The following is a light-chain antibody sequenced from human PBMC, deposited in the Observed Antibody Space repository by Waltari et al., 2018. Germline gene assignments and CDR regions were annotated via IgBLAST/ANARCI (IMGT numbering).Light chain of an antibody. CDR3: CSYAAGSLYV. V-gene: IGLV2-11*01. Sequence: QSALTQPRSVSGSPGQSVTISCTGTSSDVGGYNFVSWYQQHPDKAPKFMIYDVSKRPAGVPGRFSGSKSGNTASLTISGLQAEDEADYYCCSYAAGSLYVFGTGTKVTVL. CDR2: DVS. J-gene: IGLJ1*01. CDR1: SSDVGGYNF.